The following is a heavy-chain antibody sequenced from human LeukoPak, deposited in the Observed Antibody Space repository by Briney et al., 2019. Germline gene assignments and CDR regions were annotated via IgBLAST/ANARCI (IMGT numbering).Heavy chain of an antibody. V-gene: IGHV3-53*01. CDR1: GFTVSSNY. D-gene: IGHD6-19*01. CDR2: VYSGGGT. Sequence: GGSLRLSCADSGFTVSSNYMSWVRTAPGKGLGWVSVVYSGGGTYHADSVECRFTIPRDDSKHPPDVQMNSLRAEGTAVYYCARDTYSSRWCSDYWGQGTLVTVSS. J-gene: IGHJ4*02. CDR3: ARDTYSSRWCSDY.